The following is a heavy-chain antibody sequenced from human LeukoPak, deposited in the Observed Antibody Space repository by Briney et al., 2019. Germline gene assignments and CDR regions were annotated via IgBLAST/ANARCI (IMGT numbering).Heavy chain of an antibody. Sequence: SETLSLTCTVSGGSISNYFWSWIRQPPGKGLECIGYIYYSDSTNYNPSLKSRVTVSVDTSKNQFSLKLSSVTAADTAVYFCARGPYSYDSSGAFDIWGQGTMVTVSS. J-gene: IGHJ3*02. CDR1: GGSISNYF. D-gene: IGHD3-22*01. V-gene: IGHV4-59*08. CDR2: IYYSDST. CDR3: ARGPYSYDSSGAFDI.